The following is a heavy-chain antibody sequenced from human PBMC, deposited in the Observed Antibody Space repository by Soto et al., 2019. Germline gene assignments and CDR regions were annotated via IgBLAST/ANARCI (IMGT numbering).Heavy chain of an antibody. CDR3: ARESEDLTSNFDY. V-gene: IGHV3-21*06. J-gene: IGHJ4*02. Sequence: KPWESLRVSCAAPGFTFTTYSMTWLRQAPGKGLEWVSSISSTTNYIYYGDSMKGRFTSARDNAKNSLYLEMNSLRAEDAAVYYCARESEDLTSNFDYWGQGTMVTVSS. CDR2: ISSTTNYI. CDR1: GFTFTTYS.